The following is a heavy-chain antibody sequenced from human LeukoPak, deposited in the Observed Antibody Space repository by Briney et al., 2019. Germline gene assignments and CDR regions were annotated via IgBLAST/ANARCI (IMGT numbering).Heavy chain of an antibody. V-gene: IGHV1-24*01. CDR3: ARDSLPDYYDSSGYQNFDY. D-gene: IGHD3-22*01. J-gene: IGHJ4*02. Sequence: ASVKVSCKVSGYTLTELSMHWVRQAPGKGLEWMGGFDPEDGETIYAQKFQGRVTMTEDTSTDTAYMELSSLRSDDTAVYYCARDSLPDYYDSSGYQNFDYWGQGTLVTVSS. CDR2: FDPEDGET. CDR1: GYTLTELS.